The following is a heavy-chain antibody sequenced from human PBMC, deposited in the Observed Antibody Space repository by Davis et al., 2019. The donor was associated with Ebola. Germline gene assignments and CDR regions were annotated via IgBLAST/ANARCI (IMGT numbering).Heavy chain of an antibody. CDR3: ARDIRRGWFDP. J-gene: IGHJ5*02. V-gene: IGHV4-31*03. CDR1: GGSISSGGYY. CDR2: IYYSGST. Sequence: PSETLSLTCTVSGGSISSGGYYWSWIRQHPGKGLEWIGYIYYSGSTYYNPSLKSRVTISVDTSKNQFSLKLSSVTAADTAVYYCARDIRRGWFDPWGQGTLVTVSP. D-gene: IGHD1-14*01.